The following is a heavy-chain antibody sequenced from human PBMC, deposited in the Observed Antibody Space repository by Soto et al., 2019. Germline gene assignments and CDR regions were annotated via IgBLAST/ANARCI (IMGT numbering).Heavy chain of an antibody. CDR2: IYYSGST. D-gene: IGHD3-22*01. Sequence: QVQLLESGPGLVKPSQTLSLTCTVSGGSISSGGYYWSWIRQHPGKGLEWIGYIYYSGSTYSNPSLESRVTISVDTSKYQFSLKLTSVTAADTAVYYCASFSAGYYYDSSGYYFDYWGQGTLVTVSS. V-gene: IGHV4-31*03. CDR1: GGSISSGGYY. CDR3: ASFSAGYYYDSSGYYFDY. J-gene: IGHJ4*02.